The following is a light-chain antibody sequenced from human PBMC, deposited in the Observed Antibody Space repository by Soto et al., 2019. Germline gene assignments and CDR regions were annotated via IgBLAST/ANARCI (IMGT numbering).Light chain of an antibody. J-gene: IGKJ2*01. CDR1: QSLLHSNGYNY. V-gene: IGKV2-28*01. CDR3: MQALQTAYT. Sequence: DIVMTQSPLSLPVTPGEPASISCRSSQSLLHSNGYNYLDWYLQKPGQSPQLLIYLGSNRASGVPDRFSGSGSGTDFTLKISRVXXEDVGVYYCMQALQTAYTFGQGTKLEIK. CDR2: LGS.